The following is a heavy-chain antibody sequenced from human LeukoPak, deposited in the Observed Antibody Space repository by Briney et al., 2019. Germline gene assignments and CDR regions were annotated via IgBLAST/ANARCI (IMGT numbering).Heavy chain of an antibody. CDR2: INPNSGGT. Sequence: ASVKVSCKASGYTFTGYYMHWVRQAPGQGLEWMGWINPNSGGTNYAQKFQGRVTMTRDTSISTAYMELSRLRSDDTAVYYCARDQDNYYDSSGYYDAWGQGTLVTVPS. CDR3: ARDQDNYYDSSGYYDA. D-gene: IGHD3-22*01. CDR1: GYTFTGYY. V-gene: IGHV1-2*02. J-gene: IGHJ5*02.